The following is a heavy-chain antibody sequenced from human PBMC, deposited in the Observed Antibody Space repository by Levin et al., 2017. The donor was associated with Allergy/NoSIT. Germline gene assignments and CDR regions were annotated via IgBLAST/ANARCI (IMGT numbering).Heavy chain of an antibody. J-gene: IGHJ4*02. V-gene: IGHV3-23*01. Sequence: GESLKISCAASGFTFSSYAMSWVRQAPGKGLEWVSAISGSGDSTYYADSVRGRFTISRDKSKNTLYLQMNSLRADDTARYYCAKGTSSGWYEDFFDYWGQGTLVTVSS. CDR2: ISGSGDST. D-gene: IGHD6-19*01. CDR3: AKGTSSGWYEDFFDY. CDR1: GFTFSSYA.